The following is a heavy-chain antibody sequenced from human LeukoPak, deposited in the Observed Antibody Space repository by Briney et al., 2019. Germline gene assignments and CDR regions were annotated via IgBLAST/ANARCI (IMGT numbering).Heavy chain of an antibody. Sequence: PGASLKLSCKGSGYTFTSYWIGWVRQMPGKGLEWMAFIYRGDSDTRYSTSFQGQVTISADKSISTAYLQWSSLKASDTAMYYCARLSGYCSSTSCYYMDVWGKGTTVTVS. CDR2: IYRGDSDT. CDR3: ARLSGYCSSTSCYYMDV. CDR1: GYTFTSYW. D-gene: IGHD2-2*01. J-gene: IGHJ6*03. V-gene: IGHV5-51*03.